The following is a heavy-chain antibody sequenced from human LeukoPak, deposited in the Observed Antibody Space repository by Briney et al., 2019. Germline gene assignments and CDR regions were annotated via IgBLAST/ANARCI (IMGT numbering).Heavy chain of an antibody. V-gene: IGHV3-30*18. CDR1: GFTFSIYG. D-gene: IGHD4-17*01. Sequence: GGSLRLSCAASGFTFSIYGMHWVRQAPGKGLERVAVISYDGSNKYYADSVKGRFTISRDNSKNTLYLQMNSLRAEDTAVYYCAKGTTVTTVAYFDYWGQGTLVTVSS. CDR3: AKGTTVTTVAYFDY. J-gene: IGHJ4*02. CDR2: ISYDGSNK.